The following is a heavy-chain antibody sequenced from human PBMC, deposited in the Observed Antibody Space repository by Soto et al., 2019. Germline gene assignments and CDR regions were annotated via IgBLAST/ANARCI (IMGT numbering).Heavy chain of an antibody. CDR1: GFTVSISY. V-gene: IGHV3-66*01. CDR2: RYSDGRS. CDR3: AREDGYSGGDALYI. Sequence: PGGSLRLSCAGSGFTVSISYMTWVRQVPGKGLEWVSIRYSDGRSYHAESVKGRFTISTDDSENTLYLQMSSLRAEDTAVYYCAREDGYSGGDALYIWGQGTIVTVSS. D-gene: IGHD5-18*01. J-gene: IGHJ3*02.